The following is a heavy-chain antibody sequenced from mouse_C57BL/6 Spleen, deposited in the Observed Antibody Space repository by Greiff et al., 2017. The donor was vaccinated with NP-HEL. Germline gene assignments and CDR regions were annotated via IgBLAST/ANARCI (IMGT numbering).Heavy chain of an antibody. Sequence: VQLQQPGAELVKPGASVKMSCKASGYTFTSYWITWVKQRPGQGLEWIGDIYPGSGSTNYNEKFKSKATLTVDTSSSTAYMQLSSLTSEDSAVYYCARGGYYGSRRDFDYWGQGTTLTVSS. V-gene: IGHV1-55*01. D-gene: IGHD1-1*01. CDR1: GYTFTSYW. CDR2: IYPGSGST. CDR3: ARGGYYGSRRDFDY. J-gene: IGHJ2*01.